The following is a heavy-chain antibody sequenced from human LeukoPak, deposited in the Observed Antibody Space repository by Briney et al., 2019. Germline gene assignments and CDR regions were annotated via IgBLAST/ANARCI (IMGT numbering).Heavy chain of an antibody. CDR1: GFTFNSYA. CDR2: ISGSGGST. J-gene: IGHJ4*02. V-gene: IGHV3-23*01. Sequence: GGSLRLSCAASGFTFNSYAMSWVRQAPGKGLEWVSAISGSGGSTYYADSVKGRFTISRDNSKNTLYLQMNSLRAEDTAVYYCAKQRSDEWLLYYWGQGTLVTVSS. CDR3: AKQRSDEWLLYY. D-gene: IGHD3-3*01.